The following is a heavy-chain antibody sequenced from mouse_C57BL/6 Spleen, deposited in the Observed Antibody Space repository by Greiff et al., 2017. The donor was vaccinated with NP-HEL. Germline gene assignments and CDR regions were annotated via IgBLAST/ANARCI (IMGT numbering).Heavy chain of an antibody. D-gene: IGHD4-1*01. J-gene: IGHJ1*03. CDR2: IDPSDSET. CDR1: GYTFTSYW. CDR3: ARGDWADWYFDV. V-gene: IGHV1-52*01. Sequence: QVQLQQPGAELVRPGSSVKLSCKASGYTFTSYWMHWVKQRPIQGLEWIGNIDPSDSETHYNQKFKDKATLTVDKSSSTAYMQLSSLTSEDSAVYYCARGDWADWYFDVWGTVTTVTVSS.